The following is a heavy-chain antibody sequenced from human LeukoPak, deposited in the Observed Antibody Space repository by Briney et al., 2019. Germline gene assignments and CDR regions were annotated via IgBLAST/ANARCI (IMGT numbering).Heavy chain of an antibody. V-gene: IGHV4-59*12. CDR3: ARDRFPDWFDP. CDR1: GGSISSYY. J-gene: IGHJ5*02. Sequence: SETLSLTCTVSGGSISSYYWSWIRQPPGKGLEWIGYIYYSGNTNYNPSLKSRVTISVDTSKNQFSLKLISVTAADTAVYYCARDRFPDWFDPWGQGTLVTVSS. CDR2: IYYSGNT.